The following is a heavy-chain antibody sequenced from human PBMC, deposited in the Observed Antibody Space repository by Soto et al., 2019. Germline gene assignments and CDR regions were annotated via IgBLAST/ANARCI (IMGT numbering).Heavy chain of an antibody. V-gene: IGHV3-7*03. D-gene: IGHD3-10*01. CDR3: ARGPSGLYAFDI. CDR2: IKQDGSEK. CDR1: GFTFSNYA. J-gene: IGHJ3*02. Sequence: SLRRSCSASGFTFSNYAMYLVRQAPGKGLEWVANIKQDGSEKYYVDSVKGRFTISRDNAKNSLYLQMNSLRAEDMAVYYCARGPSGLYAFDIWGEGIMVTVSS.